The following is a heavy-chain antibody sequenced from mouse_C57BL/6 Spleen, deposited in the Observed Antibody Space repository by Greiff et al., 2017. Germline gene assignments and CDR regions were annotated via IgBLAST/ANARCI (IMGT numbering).Heavy chain of an antibody. CDR2: INPSNGGT. CDR1: GYTFTSYW. CDR3: ARSGSNTLGRGYYYAMDY. Sequence: QVQLQQPGTELVKPGASVKLSCKASGYTFTSYWMHWVKQRPGQGLEWIGNINPSNGGTNYNEKFKSKATLTVDKSSSTAYMQLSSLTSEDSAVYYCARSGSNTLGRGYYYAMDYWGQGTSVTVAS. V-gene: IGHV1-53*01. D-gene: IGHD4-1*01. J-gene: IGHJ4*01.